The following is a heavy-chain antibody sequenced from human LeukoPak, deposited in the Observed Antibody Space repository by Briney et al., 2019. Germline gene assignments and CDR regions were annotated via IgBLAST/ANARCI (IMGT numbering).Heavy chain of an antibody. CDR3: ATIVGADPRGAFDI. Sequence: GGSLRLSCAASGFTFSSYGMHWVRQAPGKGLEWVAVIWYDGSNKYYADSVKGRFTISRDNSKSTLYLQMNSLRAEDTAVYYCATIVGADPRGAFDIWGQGTMVTVSS. D-gene: IGHD1-26*01. J-gene: IGHJ3*02. V-gene: IGHV3-33*01. CDR2: IWYDGSNK. CDR1: GFTFSSYG.